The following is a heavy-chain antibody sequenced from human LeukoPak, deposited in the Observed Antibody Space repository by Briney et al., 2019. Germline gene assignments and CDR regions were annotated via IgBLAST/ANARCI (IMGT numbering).Heavy chain of an antibody. CDR1: GNTFSNSI. CDR3: ARLPAASAMGGDY. J-gene: IGHJ4*02. D-gene: IGHD2-2*01. Sequence: GESLEISCKGSGNTFSNSIIGWVRQMPGKGLEWMGIIYPGDSETRYSPSFQGQVTISADKSISTAYLQWSSLRASDTAMYYCARLPAASAMGGDYWGQGTLVTVSS. V-gene: IGHV5-51*01. CDR2: IYPGDSET.